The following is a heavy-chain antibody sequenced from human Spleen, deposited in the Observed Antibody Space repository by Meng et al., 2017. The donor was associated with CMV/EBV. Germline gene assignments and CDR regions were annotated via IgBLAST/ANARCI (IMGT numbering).Heavy chain of an antibody. V-gene: IGHV4-34*01. J-gene: IGHJ4*02. D-gene: IGHD6-13*01. CDR2: INHSGST. CDR3: AREGGIAAAGYYFDY. CDR1: GGSFSGYY. Sequence: QGQRQQWGAGLLKPTETLSLTCAVYGGSFSGYYWSWIRQPPGKGLEWIGEINHSGSTNYNPSLKSRVTISVDTSKNQFSLKLSSVTAADTAMYYCAREGGIAAAGYYFDYWGQGTLVTVSS.